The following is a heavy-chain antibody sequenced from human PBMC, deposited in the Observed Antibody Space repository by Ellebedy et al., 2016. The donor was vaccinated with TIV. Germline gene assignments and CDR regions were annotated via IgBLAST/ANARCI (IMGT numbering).Heavy chain of an antibody. CDR3: ARGSGIAYEH. CDR1: GGTFTTYG. D-gene: IGHD3-16*01. CDR2: IISILGTA. Sequence: SVKVSXKASGGTFTTYGLTWVRQAPGQGLEWMGGIISILGTANYAQKFQGRVTITADESTSTGYMEMSSLRSEDTAVYYCARGSGIAYEHWGQGTPVTVSS. V-gene: IGHV1-69*13. J-gene: IGHJ4*02.